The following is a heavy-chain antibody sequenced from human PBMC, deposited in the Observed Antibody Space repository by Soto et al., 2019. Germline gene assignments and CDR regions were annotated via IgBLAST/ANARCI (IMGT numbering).Heavy chain of an antibody. J-gene: IGHJ4*02. CDR3: ARVKATLYRHYYFDY. V-gene: IGHV4-59*01. Sequence: SETLSLTCTVSGASISSSYWSWIRQPPGKGLEWIGYIFHSGSTNYNPSLKSRVTISVDTSKNQFSLNLSSLTTADTAVYFCARVKATLYRHYYFDYWGQGTPVTVSS. D-gene: IGHD5-12*01. CDR2: IFHSGST. CDR1: GASISSSY.